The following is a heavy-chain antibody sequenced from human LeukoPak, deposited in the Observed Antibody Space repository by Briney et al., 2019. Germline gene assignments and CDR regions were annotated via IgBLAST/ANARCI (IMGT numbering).Heavy chain of an antibody. CDR2: INSDGSST. J-gene: IGHJ4*02. D-gene: IGHD2/OR15-2a*01. CDR1: GFIFSTFW. CDR3: VSFYETY. V-gene: IGHV3-74*03. Sequence: GGSLRLSCAASGFIFSTFWMHWVRQAPGKGLVWVSGINSDGSSTTYADSVKGRFTISRDNAKNTLYLQMNNLRAEDTAVYYCVSFYETYWGRGTLVTVSS.